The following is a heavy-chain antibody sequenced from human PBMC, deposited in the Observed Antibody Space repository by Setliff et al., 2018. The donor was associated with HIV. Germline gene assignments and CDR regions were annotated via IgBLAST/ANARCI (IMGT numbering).Heavy chain of an antibody. CDR1: GGSLSSYY. Sequence: SETLSLTCTVSGGSLSSYYWSWIRQPAGKGLEWIGRIYSSGSTNYNPSLKSRLTMPVDTSKNQFSLKLTSVTAADTAVYYCARSGSYVGPIQHWGQGTLVTVSS. J-gene: IGHJ1*01. CDR3: ARSGSYVGPIQH. D-gene: IGHD3-10*02. CDR2: IYSSGST. V-gene: IGHV4-4*07.